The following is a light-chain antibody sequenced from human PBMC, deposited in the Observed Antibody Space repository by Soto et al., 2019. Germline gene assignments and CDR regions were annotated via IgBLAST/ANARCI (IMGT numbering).Light chain of an antibody. CDR2: EVH. Sequence: QSALTQPASVSGSPGQSITISCTGTSSDVGSYNYVSWYQQHPDKAPKLMIYEVHNRPSGVSNRFSGSKSGNTASLTISGLQAEDEADYYCGSYTTRSTPLYVFGTGTKVTVL. CDR3: GSYTTRSTPLYV. CDR1: SSDVGSYNY. J-gene: IGLJ1*01. V-gene: IGLV2-14*01.